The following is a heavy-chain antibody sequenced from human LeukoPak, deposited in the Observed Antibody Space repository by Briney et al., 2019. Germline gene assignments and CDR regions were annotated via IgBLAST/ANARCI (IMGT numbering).Heavy chain of an antibody. D-gene: IGHD6-6*01. Sequence: GGSLRLSCATSGFTFTTYAMSWVRHAPGKGLEWVSAISGSGGSTYYAESVKGRFTISRDNSKNTLYLQTNSLRAEDTAVYYCAKSWGIAARQNSDYWGQGTLVTFSS. CDR1: GFTFTTYA. CDR2: ISGSGGST. CDR3: AKSWGIAARQNSDY. V-gene: IGHV3-23*01. J-gene: IGHJ4*02.